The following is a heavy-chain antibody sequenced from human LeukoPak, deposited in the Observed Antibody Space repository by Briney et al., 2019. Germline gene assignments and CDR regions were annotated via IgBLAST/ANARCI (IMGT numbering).Heavy chain of an antibody. CDR2: ISWNSGSI. D-gene: IGHD3-9*01. CDR1: GFTFDDYA. CDR3: AKGTDMDY. Sequence: GRSLRLSRAASGFTFDDYAMHWVRQAPGKGLEWVSGISWNSGSIGYADSVKGRFTISRDNSKNSLYLQMNSLRTEDTALYYCAKGTDMDYWGQGTLVTVSS. V-gene: IGHV3-9*01. J-gene: IGHJ4*02.